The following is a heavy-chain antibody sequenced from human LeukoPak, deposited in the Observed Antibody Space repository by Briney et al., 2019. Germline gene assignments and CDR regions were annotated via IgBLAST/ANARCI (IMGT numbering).Heavy chain of an antibody. J-gene: IGHJ4*02. CDR3: ARVLGTRIAVAGTGLDY. V-gene: IGHV1-18*01. D-gene: IGHD6-19*01. Sequence: ASVKVSCKASGYTFTSYGISWVRQAPGQGFEWMGWISAYNGNTNYAQKLQGRVTMTTDTSTSTAYMQLRSLRSDDTAVYYCARVLGTRIAVAGTGLDYWGQGTLVTVSS. CDR2: ISAYNGNT. CDR1: GYTFTSYG.